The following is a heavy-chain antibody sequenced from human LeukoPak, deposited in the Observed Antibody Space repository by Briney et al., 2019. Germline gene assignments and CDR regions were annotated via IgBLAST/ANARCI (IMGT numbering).Heavy chain of an antibody. J-gene: IGHJ4*02. V-gene: IGHV4-39*01. CDR2: IYYSGST. D-gene: IGHD6-19*01. CDR3: ASWGAVAGKFDS. Sequence: SETLSLTCTVPGGSISSSSYYWGWIRQPPGKGLEGIGSIYYSGSTYYHPSLKSRVTISVDTSKNQFSLKLSSVTAADTAVYYCASWGAVAGKFDSWGQGTLVTVSS. CDR1: GGSISSSSYY.